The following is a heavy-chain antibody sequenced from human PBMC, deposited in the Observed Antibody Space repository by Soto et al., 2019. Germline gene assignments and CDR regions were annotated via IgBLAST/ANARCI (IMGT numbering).Heavy chain of an antibody. CDR1: GFTFGDYA. V-gene: IGHV3-49*03. J-gene: IGHJ6*03. CDR2: IRSKAYGGTT. Sequence: EVQLVESGGGLVQPGRSLRLSCTASGFTFGDYAMSWFRQAPGKGLEWVGFIRSKAYGGTTEYAASVKGRFTISRDDSKSIAYLQMNSLKTEDTAVYYCTRARGYYYYYYMDVWGKGTTVTVSS. CDR3: TRARGYYYYYYMDV.